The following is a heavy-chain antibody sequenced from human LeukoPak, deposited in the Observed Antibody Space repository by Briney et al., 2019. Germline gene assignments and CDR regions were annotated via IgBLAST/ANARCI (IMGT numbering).Heavy chain of an antibody. CDR1: GFTFSSYA. CDR3: AKGLSLTAGFYYYGMDV. V-gene: IGHV3-23*01. J-gene: IGHJ6*02. Sequence: GGSLRLSCAASGFTFSSYAMSWVRQAPGKGLEWVSAISGSGGSTYYADSVKGRFTISRDNSKNTLYLQMNSLRAEDTAVYYCAKGLSLTAGFYYYGMDVWGQGTTVTVSS. CDR2: ISGSGGST.